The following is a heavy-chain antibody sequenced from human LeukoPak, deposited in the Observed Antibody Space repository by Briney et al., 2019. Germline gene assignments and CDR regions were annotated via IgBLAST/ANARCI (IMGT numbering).Heavy chain of an antibody. CDR3: AKDISEQWSTANFDY. J-gene: IGHJ4*02. CDR1: GFTFDDYA. V-gene: IGHV3-9*01. CDR2: ISWNSGSI. Sequence: GGSLRLSCAASGFTFDDYAMHWVRQAPGKGLEWVSGISWNSGSIGYADSVKGRFTISRDNAKNSLYLQMNSLRAEDTALYYCAKDISEQWSTANFDYWGQGTLVTVSS. D-gene: IGHD6-19*01.